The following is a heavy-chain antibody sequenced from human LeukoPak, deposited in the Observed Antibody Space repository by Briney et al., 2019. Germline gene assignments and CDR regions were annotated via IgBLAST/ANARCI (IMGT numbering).Heavy chain of an antibody. CDR1: GGTFSSYA. Sequence: SVKVSCKASGGTFSSYAVSWVRQAPGQGLEWMGGIIPIFGTANYAQKFQGRVTITADESTSTAYMELSSLRSEDTAVYYCARGHLIAARPKITYYYGMDVWGQGTTVTVSS. D-gene: IGHD6-6*01. CDR2: IIPIFGTA. CDR3: ARGHLIAARPKITYYYGMDV. V-gene: IGHV1-69*01. J-gene: IGHJ6*02.